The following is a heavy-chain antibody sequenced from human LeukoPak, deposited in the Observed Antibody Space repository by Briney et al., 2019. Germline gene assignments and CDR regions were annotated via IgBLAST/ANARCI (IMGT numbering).Heavy chain of an antibody. CDR3: AKRGVRYCSGGSCYYYYMDV. Sequence: GGSLRLSCAASGFTFSSYGMHWVRQAPGKGLEWVAFIRYDGSNKYYADSVKGRFTISRDNSKNTLYLQMNSLRAEDTAVYYCAKRGVRYCSGGSCYYYYMDVWGKGTTVTISS. D-gene: IGHD2-15*01. CDR2: IRYDGSNK. V-gene: IGHV3-30*02. CDR1: GFTFSSYG. J-gene: IGHJ6*03.